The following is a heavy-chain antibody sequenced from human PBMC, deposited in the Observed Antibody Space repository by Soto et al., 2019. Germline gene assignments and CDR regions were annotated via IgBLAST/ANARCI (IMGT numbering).Heavy chain of an antibody. CDR1: GYTFTGYY. Sequence: QVQLVQSGAEVKKPGASVKVSCKASGYTFTGYYMHWVRQAPGQGLEWMGWINPNSGGTNYAQKFQGWVTMTRDTSISTADMELSRLRSDDTAVYYCARDSTQSSSWYNWFDPWGQGTLVTVSS. V-gene: IGHV1-2*04. D-gene: IGHD6-13*01. CDR3: ARDSTQSSSWYNWFDP. J-gene: IGHJ5*02. CDR2: INPNSGGT.